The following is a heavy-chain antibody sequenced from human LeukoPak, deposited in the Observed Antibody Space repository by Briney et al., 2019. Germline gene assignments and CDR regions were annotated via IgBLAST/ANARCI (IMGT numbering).Heavy chain of an antibody. D-gene: IGHD3-3*01. Sequence: SVNVSFTASGGTFSSYAISWVRQAPGQGLEWMGGIILIFGTANYAQKFQGRVTITADESTSTAYMELSSLRSEDTAVYYCARVGDFWSGYFDWFDPWGQGTLVTVSS. V-gene: IGHV1-69*13. CDR3: ARVGDFWSGYFDWFDP. CDR1: GGTFSSYA. J-gene: IGHJ5*02. CDR2: IILIFGTA.